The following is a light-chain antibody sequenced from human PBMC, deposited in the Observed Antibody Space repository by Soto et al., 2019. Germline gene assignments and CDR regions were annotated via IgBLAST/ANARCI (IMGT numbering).Light chain of an antibody. CDR1: QSISSW. CDR2: DVS. Sequence: DIQMTQSPPTLSASVGDRVTITCRASQSISSWLAWYQQRPGKAPNLLIYDVSSLESGVPSRFSGSGSGTEFTLTISSLQPDAVATYYCQQYTNYPWTFGQGTKVEIK. CDR3: QQYTNYPWT. J-gene: IGKJ1*01. V-gene: IGKV1-5*01.